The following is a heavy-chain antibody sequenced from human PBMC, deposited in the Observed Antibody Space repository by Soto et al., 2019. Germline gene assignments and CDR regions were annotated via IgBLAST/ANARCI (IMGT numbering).Heavy chain of an antibody. J-gene: IGHJ5*02. Sequence: SETLSLTCTVSGGSISSGGYYWSWIHQHPGKGLEWIGYIYYSGSTYYNPSLKSRVTISVDTSKNQFSLKLSSVTAADTAVYYCARAIVVVPAAKGCWFDPWGQGTLVTVSS. V-gene: IGHV4-31*03. CDR3: ARAIVVVPAAKGCWFDP. D-gene: IGHD2-2*01. CDR2: IYYSGST. CDR1: GGSISSGGYY.